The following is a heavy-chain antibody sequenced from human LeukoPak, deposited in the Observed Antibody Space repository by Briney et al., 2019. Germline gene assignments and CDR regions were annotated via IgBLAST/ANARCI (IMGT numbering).Heavy chain of an antibody. CDR2: IDHSGST. CDR1: GGSFSGYY. V-gene: IGHV4-34*01. D-gene: IGHD1-1*01. CDR3: ARAGALGTVVGYYYGMDV. Sequence: SETLSLTCAVYGGSFSGYYWSWIRQPPGKGLEWIGEIDHSGSTNYNPSLKSRVTISVDTSKNQFSLKLSSVTAADTDVYYFARAGALGTVVGYYYGMDVWGQGTTVTVSS. J-gene: IGHJ6*02.